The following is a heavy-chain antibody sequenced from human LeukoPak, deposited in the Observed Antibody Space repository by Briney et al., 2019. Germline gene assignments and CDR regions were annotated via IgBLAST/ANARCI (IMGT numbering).Heavy chain of an antibody. CDR2: ISYDGSNK. D-gene: IGHD3-22*01. Sequence: GGSLRLSCAASGFTFSSYAMHWVRQAPGKGLEWVAVISYDGSNKYYADSVKGRFTISRDNSKNTLYLQMNSLRAEDTAVYYCARSPGGSGYHYFDYWGQGTLVTVCS. CDR3: ARSPGGSGYHYFDY. CDR1: GFTFSSYA. V-gene: IGHV3-30-3*01. J-gene: IGHJ4*02.